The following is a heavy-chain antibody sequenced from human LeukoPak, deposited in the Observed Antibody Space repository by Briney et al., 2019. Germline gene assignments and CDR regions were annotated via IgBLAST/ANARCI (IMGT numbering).Heavy chain of an antibody. J-gene: IGHJ4*02. CDR2: IKEDGSEK. D-gene: IGHD3-22*01. CDR3: ARDSSGYQ. Sequence: GGSLRLSCAASGFTFSTYWMSWVRQAPGKGLEWVANIKEDGSEKYYGDSVKGRFTISRDDAKNSLYLEMNSLRVEDTAVYYCARDSSGYQWGQGTLVTVSS. V-gene: IGHV3-7*01. CDR1: GFTFSTYW.